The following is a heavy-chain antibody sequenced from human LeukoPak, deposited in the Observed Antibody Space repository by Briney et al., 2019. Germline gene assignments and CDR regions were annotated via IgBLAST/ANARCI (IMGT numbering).Heavy chain of an antibody. CDR2: TYYRSKWYD. D-gene: IGHD3-16*02. CDR1: GDSVSINSAA. Sequence: SQTLSLTFAISGDSVSINSAAWNWIRQSPSRGLEWLGRTYYRSKWYDDYAASVKSRITVNPDTSNNQFSLHLNSVTPEDTAVYYCARDKPGVIYPFDYWGQGTLVTVSS. CDR3: ARDKPGVIYPFDY. J-gene: IGHJ4*02. V-gene: IGHV6-1*01.